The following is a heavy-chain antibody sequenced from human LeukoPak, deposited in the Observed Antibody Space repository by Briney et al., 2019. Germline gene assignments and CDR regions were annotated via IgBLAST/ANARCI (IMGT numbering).Heavy chain of an antibody. D-gene: IGHD5-12*01. Sequence: ASVKVSRKASGYTFTGYYMHWVRQAPGQGLEWMGWMNPNSGDTNYAQRFQGGVTMTRDTSISTGYMELSRLRSDDTAVYYCARSGEYSGYGFVDYWGQGTLVTVSS. CDR1: GYTFTGYY. CDR3: ARSGEYSGYGFVDY. V-gene: IGHV1-2*02. J-gene: IGHJ4*02. CDR2: MNPNSGDT.